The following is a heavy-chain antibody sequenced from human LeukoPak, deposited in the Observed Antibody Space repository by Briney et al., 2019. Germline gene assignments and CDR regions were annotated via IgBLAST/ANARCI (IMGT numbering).Heavy chain of an antibody. Sequence: GESLKISCKGSGYTFTTYLIGWVRQMPGEGLELMWIIYPGDSDSRYSPSFQGQVTISADKYISTAYLQWNSLTASDSAMYYCVRHGLGSSWFGFDYWGQGTLVSVSS. CDR1: GYTFTTYL. J-gene: IGHJ4*02. CDR2: IYPGDSDS. D-gene: IGHD6-13*01. CDR3: VRHGLGSSWFGFDY. V-gene: IGHV5-51*01.